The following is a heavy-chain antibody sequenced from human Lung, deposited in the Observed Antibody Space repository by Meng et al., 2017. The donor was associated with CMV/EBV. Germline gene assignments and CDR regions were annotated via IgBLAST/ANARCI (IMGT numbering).Heavy chain of an antibody. CDR2: IYHSGST. CDR3: ARDNWNYDQKLFDY. V-gene: IGHV4-38-2*02. J-gene: IGHJ4*02. Sequence: LXCTVSGYSISSGYYWGWIRQPPGKGLEWIGSIYHSGSTYYNPSLKSRVTISVDTSKNQFSLKLGSVTAADTAVYYCARDNWNYDQKLFDYWGQGXLVTVSS. CDR1: GYSISSGYY. D-gene: IGHD1-7*01.